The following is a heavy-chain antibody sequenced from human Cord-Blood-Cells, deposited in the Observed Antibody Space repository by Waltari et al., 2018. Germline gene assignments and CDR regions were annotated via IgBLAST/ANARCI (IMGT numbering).Heavy chain of an antibody. CDR1: GGSISSYY. CDR3: ARVFAGSGSYYSYYYYYYMDV. D-gene: IGHD3-10*01. Sequence: QVQLQESGPGLVKPSETLSLTCTVSGGSISSYYWSWIRPPPGKGLVWIGYIYYSGSTNYNPSLKSRVTISVDTSKNQFSLKLSSVTAADTAVYYCARVFAGSGSYYSYYYYYYMDVWGKGTTVTVSS. V-gene: IGHV4-59*01. J-gene: IGHJ6*03. CDR2: IYYSGST.